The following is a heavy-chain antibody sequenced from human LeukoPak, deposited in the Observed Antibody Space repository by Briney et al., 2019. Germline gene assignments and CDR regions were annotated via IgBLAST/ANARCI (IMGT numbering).Heavy chain of an antibody. CDR3: AKDYGAFCYDS. V-gene: IGHV1-2*02. J-gene: IGHJ4*02. Sequence: ASVKVSCKASGYTFTGYYMHWVRQAPGQGLEWMGWTIPDSGDTNYAQKFQGRVTMTRDTSISTAYMELSGLRSDDTALYYCAKDYGAFCYDSWGQGTLVTVSS. CDR2: TIPDSGDT. CDR1: GYTFTGYY. D-gene: IGHD4-17*01.